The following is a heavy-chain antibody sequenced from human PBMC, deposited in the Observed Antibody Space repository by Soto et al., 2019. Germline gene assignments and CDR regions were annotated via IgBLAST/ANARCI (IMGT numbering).Heavy chain of an antibody. J-gene: IGHJ4*02. V-gene: IGHV1-69*13. D-gene: IGHD2-15*01. CDR3: ATQATVVTPSSRIDY. CDR1: GGTFSSYA. CDR2: IIPIFGTA. Sequence: SVKVSCKASGGTFSSYAISWVRQAPGQGLEWMGGIIPIFGTANYAQKFQGRVTITADESTSTAYMELSSLRSEDTAVYYCATQATVVTPSSRIDYWGQGTLVTVSS.